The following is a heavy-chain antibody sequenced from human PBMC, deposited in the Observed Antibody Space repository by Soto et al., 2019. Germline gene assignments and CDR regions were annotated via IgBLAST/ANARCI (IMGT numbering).Heavy chain of an antibody. D-gene: IGHD2-15*01. V-gene: IGHV4-39*01. CDR1: GGSISSSSYY. CDR2: IYYSGST. Sequence: SETLSLTCTVSGGSISSSSYYWGWIRQPPGKGLEWIGSIYYSGSTYYNPSLKSRVTISVDTSKNQFSLKLSSVTAADTAVYYCARRRDDSQVWFDPWGQGTLVTVSS. CDR3: ARRRDDSQVWFDP. J-gene: IGHJ5*02.